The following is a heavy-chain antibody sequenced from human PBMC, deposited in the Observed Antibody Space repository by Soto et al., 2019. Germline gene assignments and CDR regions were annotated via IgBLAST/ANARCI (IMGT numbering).Heavy chain of an antibody. D-gene: IGHD6-19*01. CDR1: GGTFSSYT. V-gene: IGHV1-69*02. J-gene: IGHJ6*02. CDR2: IIPILGIA. CDR3: ARSSSGWPLYYYYGMDV. Sequence: SVKVSCKASGGTFSSYTISWVRQAPGQGLEWMGRIIPILGIANYAQKFQGRVTITADKSTSTAYMELSSLRSEDTAVYYCARSSSGWPLYYYYGMDVWGQXTTVTVSS.